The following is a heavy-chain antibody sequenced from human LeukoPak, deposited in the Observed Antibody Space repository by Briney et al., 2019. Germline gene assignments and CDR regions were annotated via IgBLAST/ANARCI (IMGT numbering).Heavy chain of an antibody. V-gene: IGHV6-1*01. CDR3: AGTTDYSSFLAY. CDR2: IYYRSTWHN. D-gene: IGHD4-11*01. Sequence: SQTLSLTCAISGDSVSSNSAVWNWIRQSPSRGLEWLGRIYYRSTWHNEYAESVKSRISISPDTFKNQVSLQLNSVTPEDTAEYYCAGTTDYSSFLAYWGQGTLVTVSS. CDR1: GDSVSSNSAV. J-gene: IGHJ4*02.